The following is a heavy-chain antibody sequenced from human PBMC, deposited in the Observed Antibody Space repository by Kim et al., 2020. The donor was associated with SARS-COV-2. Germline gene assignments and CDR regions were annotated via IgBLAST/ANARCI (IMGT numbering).Heavy chain of an antibody. V-gene: IGHV1-69*13. Sequence: SVKVSCKASGGTFSSYAISWVRQAPGQGLEWMGGIIPIFGTANYAQKFQGRVTITADESTSTAYMELSSLRSEDTAVCYCASSITMIEHAFDIWGQGTMVTVSS. CDR2: IIPIFGTA. CDR1: GGTFSSYA. CDR3: ASSITMIEHAFDI. J-gene: IGHJ3*02. D-gene: IGHD3-22*01.